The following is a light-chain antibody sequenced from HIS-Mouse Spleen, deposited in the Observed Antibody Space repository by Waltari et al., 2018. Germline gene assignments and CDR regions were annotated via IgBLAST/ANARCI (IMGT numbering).Light chain of an antibody. V-gene: IGLV2-23*01. J-gene: IGLJ3*02. CDR1: SRDVGSYNL. Sequence: HSALTQPASVSGSPGQSITISCTGTSRDVGSYNLVSWYQQHPGKAPKLMIDEGSKRPSGVSNRFSGSKSGNTASLTISGLQAEDEADYYCCSYAGSWVFGGGTKLTVL. CDR3: CSYAGSWV. CDR2: EGS.